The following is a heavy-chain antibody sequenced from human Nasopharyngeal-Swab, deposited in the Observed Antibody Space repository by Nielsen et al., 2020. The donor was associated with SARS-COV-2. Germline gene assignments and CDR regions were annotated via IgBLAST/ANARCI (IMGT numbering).Heavy chain of an antibody. CDR2: IYYSGST. J-gene: IGHJ6*02. V-gene: IGHV4-59*01. CDR3: ARGYSSSYFSYYYYGLDV. Sequence: WIRQAPGKGLEWIGYIYYSGSTNYNPSLKSRVTISVDTSKNQFSLKLSSVTAADTAVYYCARGYSSSYFSYYYYGLDVWGQGTTVTVSS. D-gene: IGHD6-6*01.